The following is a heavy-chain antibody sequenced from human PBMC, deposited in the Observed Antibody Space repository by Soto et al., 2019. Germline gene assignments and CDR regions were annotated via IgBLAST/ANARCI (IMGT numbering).Heavy chain of an antibody. D-gene: IGHD3-10*01. CDR3: ATAGYYRFDF. CDR2: MDSGGTTI. Sequence: EVQLVESGGGLVQTGGSLRLSCAASGFTFSTYWMHWVRQAPGEGLVWVSRMDSGGTTINYADAVKGRFTISRDNAKNTLYLQMDSLRAEDTAVYYCATAGYYRFDFWGQGTLVTVSS. V-gene: IGHV3-74*01. CDR1: GFTFSTYW. J-gene: IGHJ4*02.